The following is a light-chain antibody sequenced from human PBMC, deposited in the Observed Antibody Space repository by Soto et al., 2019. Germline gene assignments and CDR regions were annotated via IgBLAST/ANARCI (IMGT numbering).Light chain of an antibody. CDR2: AAS. Sequence: DIQMTQSPSSRSASVGDRVTITCVASQGISNYLAWYQQKPGKVPKLLIYAASTLQSGVPSRFSGSGSGTDFTLTISSLQPEDVATYYCQKYNSAAWTFGQGTKVDIK. J-gene: IGKJ1*01. CDR1: QGISNY. CDR3: QKYNSAAWT. V-gene: IGKV1-27*01.